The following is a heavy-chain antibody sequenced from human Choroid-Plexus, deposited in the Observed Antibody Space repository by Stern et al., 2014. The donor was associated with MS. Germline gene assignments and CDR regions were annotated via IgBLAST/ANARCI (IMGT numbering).Heavy chain of an antibody. CDR3: AKYRQYLTYFFDH. CDR1: GFTFGRCA. CDR2: VSYDGSNK. D-gene: IGHD2/OR15-2a*01. V-gene: IGHV3-30*18. J-gene: IGHJ5*02. Sequence: VQLVESGGGVVQPGRPLRLSCVASGFTFGRCAMHWVRQAPGKGLEWVAGVSYDGSNKYYADSVKGRFTISRDNSQNTLYMQMSSLRPEDTAVYYCAKYRQYLTYFFDHWGQGSLVTVSS.